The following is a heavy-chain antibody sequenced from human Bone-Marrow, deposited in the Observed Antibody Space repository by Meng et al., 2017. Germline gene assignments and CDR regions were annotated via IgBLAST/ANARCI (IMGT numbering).Heavy chain of an antibody. CDR2: ISGGGGLI. V-gene: IGHV3-23*01. J-gene: IGHJ4*02. Sequence: GESLKISCAASGFTFSAYEMNWVRQAPGKGLEWLSYISGGGGLIYYADSVKGRFTISRDNSKNTLYLQMNSLRAEDTAVYYCAKGGGNDYWGQGTLVTVSS. CDR1: GFTFSAYE. CDR3: AKGGGNDY. D-gene: IGHD4-23*01.